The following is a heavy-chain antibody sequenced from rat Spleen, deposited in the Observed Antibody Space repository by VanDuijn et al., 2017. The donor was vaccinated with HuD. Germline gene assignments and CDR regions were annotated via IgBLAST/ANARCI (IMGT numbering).Heavy chain of an antibody. V-gene: IGHV2S12*01. D-gene: IGHD1-12*03. Sequence: QVQLKESGPGLVQPSQTLSLTCTVSGFSLTSNGVSWVRQPPGKGLEWIAAISSGGSTYYNSALKSRLSISRDTSKSQVFLKMNSLQTEDTAIYFCTRWYYDGYYPYNWFAYWGQGTLVTVSS. CDR1: GFSLTSNG. CDR2: ISSGGST. J-gene: IGHJ3*01. CDR3: TRWYYDGYYPYNWFAY.